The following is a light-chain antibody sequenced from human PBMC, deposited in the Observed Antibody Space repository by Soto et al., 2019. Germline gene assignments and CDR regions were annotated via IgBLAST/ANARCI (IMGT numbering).Light chain of an antibody. CDR3: KSYAGSNTYV. V-gene: IGLV2-8*01. CDR2: EVV. Sequence: QSVLTQPRSVSGSPGQSVTISCTGTSSDIGVYYFVSWYQHHPGKAPRLMIYEVVQRPSGVPDRFSGSKSGNTACLTVSGLQAADEADYFCKSYAGSNTYVFGSGTKVTVL. CDR1: SSDIGVYYF. J-gene: IGLJ1*01.